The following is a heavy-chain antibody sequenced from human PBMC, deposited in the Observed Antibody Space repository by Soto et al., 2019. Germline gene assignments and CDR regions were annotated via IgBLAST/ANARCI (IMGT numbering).Heavy chain of an antibody. CDR2: IIPIFGTA. V-gene: IGHV1-69*13. Sequence: SVKVSCKASGGTFSSYAISWVRQAPGQGLEWMGGIIPIFGTANYAQKFQGRVTITADGSTSTAYMELSSLRSEDTAVYYCAYPLAVAGPEDAFDIWGQGTMVTVSS. D-gene: IGHD6-19*01. J-gene: IGHJ3*02. CDR1: GGTFSSYA. CDR3: AYPLAVAGPEDAFDI.